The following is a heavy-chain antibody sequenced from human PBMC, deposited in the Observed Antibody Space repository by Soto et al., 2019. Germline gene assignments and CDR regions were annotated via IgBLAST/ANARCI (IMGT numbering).Heavy chain of an antibody. CDR3: ARGQGGIAAPAKPFDP. CDR2: IYYSGRN. J-gene: IGHJ5*02. Sequence: SETLSLTCTVSGGSISSSSYYWGWIRQPPGKGLEWIGSIYYSGRNYYNPSLKSRVTISVDTSKNQFSLKLSSVTAADTAVYYCARGQGGIAAPAKPFDPWGQGTQVTVS. V-gene: IGHV4-39*01. D-gene: IGHD6-6*01. CDR1: GGSISSSSYY.